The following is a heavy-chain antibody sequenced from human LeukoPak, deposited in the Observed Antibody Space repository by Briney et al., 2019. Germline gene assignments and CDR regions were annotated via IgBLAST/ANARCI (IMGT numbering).Heavy chain of an antibody. J-gene: IGHJ1*01. D-gene: IGHD4-11*01. Sequence: GGSLRLSCAASGFTFSDYYMSWIRQAPGKGLEWVSYISSSAGTIYYADSVKGRFTISRDNAKNSLYLQMNSLRVEDTAVYYCATYSTRNAREFQSWGQGTLVTVSS. V-gene: IGHV3-11*04. CDR3: ATYSTRNAREFQS. CDR1: GFTFSDYY. CDR2: ISSSAGTI.